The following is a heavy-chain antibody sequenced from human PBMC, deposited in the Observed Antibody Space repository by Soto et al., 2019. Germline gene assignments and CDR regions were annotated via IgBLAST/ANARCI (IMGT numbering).Heavy chain of an antibody. D-gene: IGHD6-19*01. J-gene: IGHJ4*02. Sequence: QVQLVQSGAEVKKPGASVKVSCKASGYTFTSYGISWVRQAPGQGLEWMGWISDYNGNTNDAQKLQVRVTMTTDADTSAANIDRRSRICGETCVDNCARVQERLAVDGSRDYWGQGSLFPVSA. CDR1: GYTFTSYG. V-gene: IGHV1-18*01. CDR2: ISDYNGNT. CDR3: ARVQERLAVDGSRDY.